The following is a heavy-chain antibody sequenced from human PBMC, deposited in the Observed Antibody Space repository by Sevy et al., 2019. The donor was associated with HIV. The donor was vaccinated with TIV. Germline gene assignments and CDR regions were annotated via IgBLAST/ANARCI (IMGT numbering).Heavy chain of an antibody. CDR1: GFTFSSYS. Sequence: GGSLRLSCAASGFTFSSYSMNWVRQAPGKGLEWVSSISSSSSYIYYADSVKGRFTISRDNAKNSLYLQMNSLRAEDTAVHYCARSGGGWYYWFDPWGQGTLVTVSS. J-gene: IGHJ5*02. D-gene: IGHD6-19*01. CDR3: ARSGGGWYYWFDP. CDR2: ISSSSSYI. V-gene: IGHV3-21*01.